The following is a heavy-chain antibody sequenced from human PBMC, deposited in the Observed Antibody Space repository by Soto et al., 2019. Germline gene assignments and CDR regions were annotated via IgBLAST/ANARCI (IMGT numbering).Heavy chain of an antibody. V-gene: IGHV4-59*06. D-gene: IGHD3-3*01. CDR1: GGSISSYY. CDR2: IYYSGST. J-gene: IGHJ5*02. Sequence: PSETLSLTCTVSGGSISSYYCSWIRQPPGKGLEWIGYIYYSGSTYYNPSLKSRVTISVDTSKNQFSLKLSSVTAADTAVYYCARGGAGSGYYGNWFDPWGQRTLVTVSS. CDR3: ARGGAGSGYYGNWFDP.